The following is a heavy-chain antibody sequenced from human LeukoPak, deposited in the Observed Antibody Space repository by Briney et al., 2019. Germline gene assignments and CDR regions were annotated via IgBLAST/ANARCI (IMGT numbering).Heavy chain of an antibody. V-gene: IGHV3-30*04. Sequence: PGGSLRLSCAASGFTFSSYAMRWVRQAPGKGLEWVAVISYDGSNKYYADSVKGRFTISRDNSKNTLYLQMNSLRAEDTAVYYCARSSRHDAFDIWGQGTMVTVSS. D-gene: IGHD6-6*01. CDR2: ISYDGSNK. J-gene: IGHJ3*02. CDR1: GFTFSSYA. CDR3: ARSSRHDAFDI.